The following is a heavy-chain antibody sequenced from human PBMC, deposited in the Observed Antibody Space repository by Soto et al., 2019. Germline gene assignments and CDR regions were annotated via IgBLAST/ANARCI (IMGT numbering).Heavy chain of an antibody. V-gene: IGHV3-48*01. J-gene: IGHJ6*03. Sequence: PGGSLRLSCAASGFTFSSYSMNWVRQAPGKGLEWVSYISSSSSTIYYADSVKGRFTISRDNSKNSLYLQMNSLRAEDTAVYYCAKDLQYLYYMDVWGKGTTVTVSS. D-gene: IGHD4-4*01. CDR3: AKDLQYLYYMDV. CDR1: GFTFSSYS. CDR2: ISSSSSTI.